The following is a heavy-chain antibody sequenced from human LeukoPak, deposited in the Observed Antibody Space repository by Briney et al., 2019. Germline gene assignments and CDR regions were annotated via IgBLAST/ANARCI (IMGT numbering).Heavy chain of an antibody. Sequence: PSETLSLTCTVSGGSISSGSYYWSWIRQPAGKGLEWIGRIYTSGSTNYNPPLKSRVTISVDTSKNQFSLKLSSVTAADTAVYYCARDLYYYDSSGYYLWDFDNWGQGTMVTVSS. V-gene: IGHV4-61*02. J-gene: IGHJ3*02. CDR2: IYTSGST. D-gene: IGHD3-22*01. CDR1: GGSISSGSYY. CDR3: ARDLYYYDSSGYYLWDFDN.